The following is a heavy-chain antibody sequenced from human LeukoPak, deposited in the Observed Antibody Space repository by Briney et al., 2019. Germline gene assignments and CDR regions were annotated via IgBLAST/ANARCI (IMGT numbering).Heavy chain of an antibody. Sequence: GGSLRLSRAATGFSVSTNYMTWVRQAPGKGLAWVSLIYSGGSIYYADSVKDRFTISRDNSKNTLYLQMNSLRAEDTAIYYCASTSDFWSGYYLDYWGQGTLVTVSS. CDR1: GFSVSTNY. CDR2: IYSGGSI. J-gene: IGHJ4*02. V-gene: IGHV3-53*01. D-gene: IGHD3-3*01. CDR3: ASTSDFWSGYYLDY.